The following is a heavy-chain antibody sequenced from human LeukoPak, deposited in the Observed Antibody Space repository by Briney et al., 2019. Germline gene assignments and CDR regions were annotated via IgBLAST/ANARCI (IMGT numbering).Heavy chain of an antibody. D-gene: IGHD1-26*01. Sequence: GGSLRLSCAASRFTFSSYGMHWVRQAPGKGLEWVAFIRYDGSYKYCADSVKGRFTISRDNSKNTLYLQMNSLRAEDTAVYYCATEGGSYYVHTFDYWGQGTLVTVSS. CDR1: RFTFSSYG. CDR2: IRYDGSYK. J-gene: IGHJ4*02. V-gene: IGHV3-30*02. CDR3: ATEGGSYYVHTFDY.